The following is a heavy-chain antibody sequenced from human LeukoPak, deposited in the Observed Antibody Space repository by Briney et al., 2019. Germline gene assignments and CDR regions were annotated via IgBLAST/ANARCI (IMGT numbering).Heavy chain of an antibody. V-gene: IGHV3-48*03. CDR3: ARKGPGRFGWFDS. D-gene: IGHD3-3*01. J-gene: IGHJ5*01. CDR2: TSSSGSTI. CDR1: GFTFSSYD. Sequence: GGSLRLSCAASGFTFSSYDMNWVRQAPGKGLEWVSYTSSSGSTIYYADSVKGRFTISRDNAKNSLYLQMNSLRAEDTAVYYCARKGPGRFGWFDSWGQGTLVTVSS.